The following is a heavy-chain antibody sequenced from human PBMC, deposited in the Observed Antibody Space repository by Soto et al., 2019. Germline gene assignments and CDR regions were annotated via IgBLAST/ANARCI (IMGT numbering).Heavy chain of an antibody. J-gene: IGHJ4*02. CDR1: GFTFSSYA. V-gene: IGHV3-23*01. CDR3: AKTGGSYDY. Sequence: TGGSLRLSCTASGFTFSSYAMSWVRKAPGKGLEWVSAISGSGGSTYYADSVKGRYTISRDNSKNTLYLQMNSLRAEDTAVYYCAKTGGSYDYWGQGTLVTVSS. D-gene: IGHD3-16*01. CDR2: ISGSGGST.